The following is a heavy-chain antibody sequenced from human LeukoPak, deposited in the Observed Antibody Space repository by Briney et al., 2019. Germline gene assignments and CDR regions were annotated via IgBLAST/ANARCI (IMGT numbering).Heavy chain of an antibody. Sequence: PGGSLRLSCAASGFTFSSYDMHWVRQATGKGLEWVSAIGTAGGTYYPGSVKGRFTISRENAKNSLYLQMNSLRAGDTAVYYCARGGSYCGGDCYSDFDYWGQGTLVTVSS. CDR2: IGTAGGT. CDR3: ARGGSYCGGDCYSDFDY. V-gene: IGHV3-13*01. CDR1: GFTFSSYD. J-gene: IGHJ4*02. D-gene: IGHD2-21*02.